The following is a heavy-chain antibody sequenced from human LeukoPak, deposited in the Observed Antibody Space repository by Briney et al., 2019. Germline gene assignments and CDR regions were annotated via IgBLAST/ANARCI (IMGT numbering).Heavy chain of an antibody. CDR2: INPSGGST. CDR3: ARADLVWGKPYGMDV. D-gene: IGHD3-16*01. V-gene: IGHV1-46*01. Sequence: ASVKVSCKASGYTFTSYYMHWVRQAPGQGLEWMGLINPSGGSTSYAQKFQGRVTMTRDTSTSTVYMELSSLRSEDTAVYYCARADLVWGKPYGMDVWGQGTTVTVSS. J-gene: IGHJ6*02. CDR1: GYTFTSYY.